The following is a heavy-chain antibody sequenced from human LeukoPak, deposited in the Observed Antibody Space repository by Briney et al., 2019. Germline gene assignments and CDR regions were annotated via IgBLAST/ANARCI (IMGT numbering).Heavy chain of an antibody. V-gene: IGHV1-46*01. CDR1: GYTFTSYY. J-gene: IGHJ6*02. CDR2: INPSGGST. D-gene: IGHD5-12*01. CDR3: ARVSGYDYYYYYGMDV. Sequence: ASVKVSCKASGYTFTSYYMHWVRQAPGQGLEWMGIINPSGGSTSYAQKFQGRVTMTRDTSTSTVYMELSSLRSEDTAVYYCARVSGYDYYYYYGMDVWGQGTTVAVSS.